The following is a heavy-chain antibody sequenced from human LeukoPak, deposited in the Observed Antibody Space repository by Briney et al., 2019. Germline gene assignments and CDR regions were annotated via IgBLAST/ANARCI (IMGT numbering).Heavy chain of an antibody. CDR3: ARDWGPGYGMDV. CDR1: GGSISSYY. V-gene: IGHV4-59*01. Sequence: PSETLSLTCTVSGGSISSYYWSWIRQPPGKGLEWIGYIFYSGSTNCNPSLKSRLTMSVDTSKNQFSLKLSSVTAADTAVYYCARDWGPGYGMDVWGQGTTVTVSS. CDR2: IFYSGST. D-gene: IGHD3-16*01. J-gene: IGHJ6*02.